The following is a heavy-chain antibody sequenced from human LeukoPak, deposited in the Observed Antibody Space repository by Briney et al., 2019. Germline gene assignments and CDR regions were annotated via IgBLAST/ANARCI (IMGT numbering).Heavy chain of an antibody. CDR3: ARVGGSGSYRSYYYYMDV. J-gene: IGHJ6*03. V-gene: IGHV1-46*01. CDR2: INPSGGST. D-gene: IGHD3-10*01. CDR1: GYTFTSYY. Sequence: ASVKVSCKASGYTFTSYYMHWVRQAPGQGLEWMGIINPSGGSTSYAQKFQGRVTMTRDTSTSTVYMELSGLRSEDTAVYYCARVGGSGSYRSYYYYMDVWGKGTTVTVSS.